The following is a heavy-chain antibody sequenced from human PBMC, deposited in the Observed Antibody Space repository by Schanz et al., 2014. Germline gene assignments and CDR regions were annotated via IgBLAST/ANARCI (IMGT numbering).Heavy chain of an antibody. Sequence: QVQLVESGGGVVQPGRSLRLSCAASGFTFSSYAVHWVRQAPDKGLVWVAVTSSDGSLKYYADSVKGRFTISRDNSRDTVYLQMNSLRGEDTAVYYCARGGRGGYPGGVFDIGGQGTMVTASS. CDR3: ARGGRGGYPGGVFDI. D-gene: IGHD5-12*01. CDR1: GFTFSSYA. V-gene: IGHV3-30*04. J-gene: IGHJ3*02. CDR2: TSSDGSLK.